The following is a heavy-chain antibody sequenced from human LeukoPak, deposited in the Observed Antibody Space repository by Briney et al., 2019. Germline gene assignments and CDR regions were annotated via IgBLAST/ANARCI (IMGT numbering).Heavy chain of an antibody. Sequence: GASVKVSCKASGYTFTSYGISWVRQAPGQGLEWMGWISAYNGNTNYAQKLQGRVTMTTDTPTSTAYMELRSLRSDDTAVYYCARQYCSSTSCYLRWFDPWGQGTLVTVSS. CDR1: GYTFTSYG. D-gene: IGHD2-2*01. CDR3: ARQYCSSTSCYLRWFDP. CDR2: ISAYNGNT. J-gene: IGHJ5*02. V-gene: IGHV1-18*01.